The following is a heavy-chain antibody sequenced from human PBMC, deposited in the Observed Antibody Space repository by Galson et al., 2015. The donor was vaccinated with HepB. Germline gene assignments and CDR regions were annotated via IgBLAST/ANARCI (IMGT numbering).Heavy chain of an antibody. CDR2: ISGSGGST. CDR1: GFTFSSYA. Sequence: SLRLSCAASGFTFSSYAMSWVRQAPGKGLEWVSAISGSGGSTYYADSVKGRFTISRDNSKNTLYLQMNSLRAEDTAVYHCAKDPGRIAAAGTGNYFDYWGQGTLVTVSS. D-gene: IGHD6-13*01. CDR3: AKDPGRIAAAGTGNYFDY. V-gene: IGHV3-23*01. J-gene: IGHJ4*02.